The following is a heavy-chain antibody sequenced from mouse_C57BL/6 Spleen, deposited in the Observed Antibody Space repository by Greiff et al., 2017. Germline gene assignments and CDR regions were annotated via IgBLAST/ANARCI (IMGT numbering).Heavy chain of an antibody. CDR1: GYTFTSYW. J-gene: IGHJ2*01. Sequence: QVQLQQPGAELVKPGASVKLSCKASGYTFTSYWMHWVKQRPGQGLEWIGMIHPNSGSTNYNEKFKSKATLTVDKASSTAYMQLSSLTSEDSAVYYCARQLRLQYYFDYGGQGTTLTVSS. D-gene: IGHD3-2*02. CDR3: ARQLRLQYYFDY. CDR2: IHPNSGST. V-gene: IGHV1-64*01.